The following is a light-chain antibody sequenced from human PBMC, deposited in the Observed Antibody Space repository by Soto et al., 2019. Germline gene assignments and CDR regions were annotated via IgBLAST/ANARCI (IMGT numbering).Light chain of an antibody. CDR3: QQYNKWPLT. CDR2: DTS. J-gene: IGKJ4*01. V-gene: IGKV3-15*01. Sequence: IVMTQSPATLSVSPGERATLSRRASQSVSSDLVWYQQKAGQAPRLLIYDTSTRATGIPARFSGSGSGTEFTLTISSLQSEDSAVYHCQQYNKWPLTFGGGTKVDIK. CDR1: QSVSSD.